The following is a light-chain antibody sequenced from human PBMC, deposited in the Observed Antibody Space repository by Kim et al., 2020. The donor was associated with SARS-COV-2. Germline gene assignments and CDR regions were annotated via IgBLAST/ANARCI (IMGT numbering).Light chain of an antibody. Sequence: ENVLTQSPGTLSLSPGERATLSCRASQSVSSNYLAWYQQKPGQAPRLLIYAASIRATGIPDRFSGSGSGTDFTLTIGRLEPEDFAVYYCQQYGSSPVTFGQGTKVEIK. V-gene: IGKV3-20*01. CDR3: QQYGSSPVT. CDR2: AAS. CDR1: QSVSSNY. J-gene: IGKJ1*01.